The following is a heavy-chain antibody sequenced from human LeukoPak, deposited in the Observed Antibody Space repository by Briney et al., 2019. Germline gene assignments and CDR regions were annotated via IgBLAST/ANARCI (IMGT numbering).Heavy chain of an antibody. D-gene: IGHD2-21*02. CDR2: ISYDGSNK. J-gene: IGHJ4*02. V-gene: IGHV3-30*18. CDR1: GFTVSSNY. CDR3: AKDGAFVVVTAVFDY. Sequence: GGSLRLSCAASGFTVSSNYMSWVRQAPGKGLEWVAVISYDGSNKYYADSVKGRFTISRDNSKNTLYLQMNSLRAEDTAVYYCAKDGAFVVVTAVFDYWGQGTLVTVSS.